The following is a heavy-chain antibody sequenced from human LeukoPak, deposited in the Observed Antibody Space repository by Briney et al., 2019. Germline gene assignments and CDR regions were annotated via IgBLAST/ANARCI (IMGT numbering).Heavy chain of an antibody. V-gene: IGHV3-11*03. D-gene: IGHD5-24*01. Sequence: GGSLRLSCAASGFTFSEKYMSWIRQAPGKGLEWVSYISSGSSYTNYADSVKGRFTISRDNSKNTLYLQMNSLRAEDTAVYYCAPRAVEMTTTKGYWGQGTLVTVSS. J-gene: IGHJ4*02. CDR3: APRAVEMTTTKGY. CDR1: GFTFSEKY. CDR2: ISSGSSYT.